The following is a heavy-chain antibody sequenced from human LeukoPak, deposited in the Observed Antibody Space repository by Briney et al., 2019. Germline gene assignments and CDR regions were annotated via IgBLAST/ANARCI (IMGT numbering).Heavy chain of an antibody. V-gene: IGHV4-39*07. Sequence: SETLSLTCTVSGGSISSSSYYWGWIRQPPGKGLEWIGSIYYSGSTYYNPSLKSRVTISVDTSKNQFSLKLSSVTAADTAVYYCAREEGPTIFGVVMGPYYYYMDVWGKGTTVTVSS. CDR1: GGSISSSSYY. CDR2: IYYSGST. CDR3: AREEGPTIFGVVMGPYYYYMDV. D-gene: IGHD3-3*01. J-gene: IGHJ6*03.